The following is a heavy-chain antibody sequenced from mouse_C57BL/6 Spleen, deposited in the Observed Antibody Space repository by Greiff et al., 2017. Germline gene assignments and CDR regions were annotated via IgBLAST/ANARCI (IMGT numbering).Heavy chain of an antibody. D-gene: IGHD2-1*01. J-gene: IGHJ3*01. CDR2: INPTNGGT. CDR3: ASPKICGNSPFAY. CDR1: GYTFTDYN. Sequence: EVQLQQSGPELVKPGASVKMSCKASGYTFTDYNMHWVKQSHGKSLEWIGYINPTNGGTSYNQKFKGKATLTVNKSSSTAYMELRSLTSEDSAVXYCASPKICGNSPFAYWGQGTLVTVSA. V-gene: IGHV1-22*01.